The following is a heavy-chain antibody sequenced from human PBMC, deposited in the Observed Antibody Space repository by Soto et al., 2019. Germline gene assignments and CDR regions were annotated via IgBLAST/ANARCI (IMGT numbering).Heavy chain of an antibody. CDR3: AKELVGSGSYPSNVEYYFDY. CDR2: VSGSGAGT. Sequence: EVQLLESGGGLVQPGGSLRLSCAASGFTFSSYGMSWVRQAPGKGLEWVSGVSGSGAGTYYADSVKGRFTISRDNSKNTVYLHTNSLRAEDTAVYHCAKELVGSGSYPSNVEYYFDYWGQGTLVTVSS. V-gene: IGHV3-23*01. D-gene: IGHD1-26*01. J-gene: IGHJ4*02. CDR1: GFTFSSYG.